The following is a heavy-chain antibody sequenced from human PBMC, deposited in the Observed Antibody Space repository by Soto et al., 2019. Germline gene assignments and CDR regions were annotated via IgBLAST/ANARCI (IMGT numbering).Heavy chain of an antibody. Sequence: QVQLVQSGAEVKKPGSSVKVSCKASGGTFSSYAISWVRQAPGQGLECMGGIIPIFGTADYAQKFQGRVTITADESTSTAYMELSSLRSEDTAVYYCARHAVSGSYAYHYGMDVWGQGTTVTVSS. V-gene: IGHV1-69*12. CDR1: GGTFSSYA. J-gene: IGHJ6*02. D-gene: IGHD1-26*01. CDR3: ARHAVSGSYAYHYGMDV. CDR2: IIPIFGTA.